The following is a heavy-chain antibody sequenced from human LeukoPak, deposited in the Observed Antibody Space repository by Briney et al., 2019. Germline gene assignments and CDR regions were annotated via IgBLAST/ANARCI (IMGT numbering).Heavy chain of an antibody. J-gene: IGHJ5*02. Sequence: PGGSLRLSCAASGFTFSNYWMIWVRQAPGKGLEWVANINEDASKKYYVDSVEGRFTISRDDAKNSLYLQMNSLRAEDTAMYYCATSTYSSSPSWGQGTLVTVS. CDR2: INEDASKK. CDR1: GFTFSNYW. V-gene: IGHV3-7*01. CDR3: ATSTYSSSPS. D-gene: IGHD6-6*01.